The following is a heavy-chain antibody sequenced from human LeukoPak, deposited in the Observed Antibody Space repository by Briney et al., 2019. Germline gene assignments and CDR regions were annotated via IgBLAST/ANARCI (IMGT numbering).Heavy chain of an antibody. CDR3: ARGYCSSISCYVDY. Sequence: GGSLRLSCVASGFTVSSNYMSWVRQAPGKGLEWVSVIYSGGSTYYADSVKGRFTISRDNSKNTLYLQMNSLRAEDTAVYYCARGYCSSISCYVDYWGQGTLVTVSS. V-gene: IGHV3-53*05. J-gene: IGHJ4*02. D-gene: IGHD2-2*01. CDR2: IYSGGST. CDR1: GFTVSSNY.